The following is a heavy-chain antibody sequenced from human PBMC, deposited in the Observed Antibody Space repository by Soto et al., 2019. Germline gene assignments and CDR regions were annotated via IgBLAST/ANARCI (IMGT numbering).Heavy chain of an antibody. D-gene: IGHD2-15*01. V-gene: IGHV3-30*18. J-gene: IGHJ6*02. CDR1: GFTFCSYG. Sequence: PGGSLRLSCAASGFTFCSYGMPWVRQAPGKELEWVAVISYDGSNKYYADSVKGRFTISRDNSKNTLYLQMNSLRAEDTAVYYCAKVTLVVAATDDYYYGMDVWGQGTTVTVSS. CDR3: AKVTLVVAATDDYYYGMDV. CDR2: ISYDGSNK.